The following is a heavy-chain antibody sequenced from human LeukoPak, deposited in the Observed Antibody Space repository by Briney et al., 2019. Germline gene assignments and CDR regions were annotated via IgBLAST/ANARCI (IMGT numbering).Heavy chain of an antibody. D-gene: IGHD2-21*02. J-gene: IGHJ4*02. CDR2: ISYDGSNK. V-gene: IGHV3-30-3*01. Sequence: GGSLRLSCAASGFTFSSYAMHWVRQAPGKGLEWVAVISYDGSNKYYADSVKGRFTISRDNSKNTLYLQMNSLRAEDTAVYYCARGSGPLLSSFDYWGQGTLVTVSS. CDR1: GFTFSSYA. CDR3: ARGSGPLLSSFDY.